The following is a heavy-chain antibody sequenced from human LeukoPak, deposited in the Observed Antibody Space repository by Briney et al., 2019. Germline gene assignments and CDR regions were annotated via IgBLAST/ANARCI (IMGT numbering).Heavy chain of an antibody. CDR3: ARDRTLGGSYYGYYFDY. D-gene: IGHD1-26*01. J-gene: IGHJ4*02. Sequence: GGSLRLSCAASGFTFSSYEMNWVRQAPGKGLEWVSYISSSGSTIYYADSVKGRFTIYRDNAKNSLYLQMNSLRAEDTAVYYCARDRTLGGSYYGYYFDYWGQGTLVTVSS. CDR2: ISSSGSTI. V-gene: IGHV3-48*03. CDR1: GFTFSSYE.